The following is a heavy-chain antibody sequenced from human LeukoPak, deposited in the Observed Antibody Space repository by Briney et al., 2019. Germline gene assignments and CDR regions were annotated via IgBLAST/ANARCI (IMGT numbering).Heavy chain of an antibody. V-gene: IGHV1-24*01. D-gene: IGHD3-9*01. Sequence: ASVKVSCKVSGYTLTELSMHWVRQAPGKGLEWMGGFDPEDGETIYAQKFQGRVTMTEDTSTDTAYMELSSLRSEDTAVYYCATTWILTGYQYYLDYWGQGTLVTVSS. CDR2: FDPEDGET. CDR3: ATTWILTGYQYYLDY. J-gene: IGHJ4*02. CDR1: GYTLTELS.